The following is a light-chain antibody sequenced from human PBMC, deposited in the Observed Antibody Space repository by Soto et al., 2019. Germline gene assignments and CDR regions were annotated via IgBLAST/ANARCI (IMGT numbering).Light chain of an antibody. J-gene: IGKJ5*01. CDR2: DAY. V-gene: IGKV1-39*01. Sequence: DIQMPQSPSSRSASVGNRVTITCLASHSISTYLNWYQKPPGKATNLMIYDAYRLQSGVPSRFSGSGGGTDFPISIRSVQPEDFANYFCQQRYMAPITFGQGTRLEIK. CDR1: HSISTY. CDR3: QQRYMAPIT.